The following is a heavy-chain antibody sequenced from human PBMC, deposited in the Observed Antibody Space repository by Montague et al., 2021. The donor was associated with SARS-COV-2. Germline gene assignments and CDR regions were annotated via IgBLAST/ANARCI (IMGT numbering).Heavy chain of an antibody. D-gene: IGHD6-13*01. V-gene: IGHV3-23*01. CDR1: EFTFSNYV. J-gene: IGHJ4*02. Sequence: SLRLSCAASEFTFSNYVMNWVRQAPGKGLEWVSAITDSGGSTFYADSVKGRFTISRDDSKNTVYLQMNTLRAEDTAIYYRAKTGGIIAADTWGQGTLVTVSS. CDR3: AKTGGIIAADT. CDR2: ITDSGGST.